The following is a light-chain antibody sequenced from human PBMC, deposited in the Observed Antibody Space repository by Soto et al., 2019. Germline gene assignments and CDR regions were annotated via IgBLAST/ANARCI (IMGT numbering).Light chain of an antibody. V-gene: IGLV3-21*04. CDR2: YDS. Sequence: SYELTQPPSVSVAPGKTARITCGGNNIGSKSVHWYQQKPRQAPVLVIYYDSDRPSGIPERFSGSNSGNTATLTISRVEAGDEADYYCQVWDSSSDPWVFGGGTKLTVL. CDR1: NIGSKS. CDR3: QVWDSSSDPWV. J-gene: IGLJ3*02.